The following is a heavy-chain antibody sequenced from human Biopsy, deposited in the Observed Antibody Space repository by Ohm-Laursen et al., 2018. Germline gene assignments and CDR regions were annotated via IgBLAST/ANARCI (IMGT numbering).Heavy chain of an antibody. CDR3: GRAVRNQLLTDP. D-gene: IGHD1-7*01. CDR1: GYTFTSYD. Sequence: ASVKVSCKASGYTFTSYDITWVRRASGQRPEWIGWVNPVSGNSNFGQKFRGRVTVTSDTSISTAYMELSGLTSDDTATYYCGRAVRNQLLTDPWGQGTLVTVTS. CDR2: VNPVSGNS. V-gene: IGHV1-8*01. J-gene: IGHJ5*02.